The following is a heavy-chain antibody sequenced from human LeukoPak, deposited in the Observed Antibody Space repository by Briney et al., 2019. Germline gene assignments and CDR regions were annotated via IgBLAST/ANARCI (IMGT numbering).Heavy chain of an antibody. Sequence: SETLSLTCTVSGGSISSYYWSWIRQPPGKGLEWIGYIYYSGSTNYNPSLKSRVTISVDTSKNQFSLKLSSVTAADTAVYYCARAVGYCGGGSCGVYYFDYWGQGTLVTVSS. CDR1: GGSISSYY. CDR3: ARAVGYCGGGSCGVYYFDY. D-gene: IGHD2-15*01. J-gene: IGHJ4*02. CDR2: IYYSGST. V-gene: IGHV4-59*01.